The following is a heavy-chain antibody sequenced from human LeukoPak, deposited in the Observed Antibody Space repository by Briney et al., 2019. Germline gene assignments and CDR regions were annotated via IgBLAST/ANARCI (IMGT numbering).Heavy chain of an antibody. Sequence: SETLSLTCAVSGYSISSGYYWGWIRHPPGEGLEWIGSIYHSGSTYYNPSLKSRVTISVDTSKNQFSLKLSSVTAADTAVYYCARHSIAALGNWFDPWGQGTLVTVSS. CDR2: IYHSGST. V-gene: IGHV4-38-2*01. J-gene: IGHJ5*02. D-gene: IGHD6-6*01. CDR1: GYSISSGYY. CDR3: ARHSIAALGNWFDP.